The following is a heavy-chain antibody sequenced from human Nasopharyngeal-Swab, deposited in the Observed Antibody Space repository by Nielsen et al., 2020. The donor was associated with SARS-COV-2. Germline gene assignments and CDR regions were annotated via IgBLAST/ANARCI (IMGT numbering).Heavy chain of an antibody. Sequence: WIRQPPGKGLEWIGEINHSGSTNYNPSLKSRVTMSVDTSKNRFSLKLSSVTAADTAVYYCARLDARTIIWGGMDVWGQGTTVTVSS. CDR3: ARLDARTIIWGGMDV. V-gene: IGHV4-34*01. D-gene: IGHD3-16*01. CDR2: INHSGST. J-gene: IGHJ6*02.